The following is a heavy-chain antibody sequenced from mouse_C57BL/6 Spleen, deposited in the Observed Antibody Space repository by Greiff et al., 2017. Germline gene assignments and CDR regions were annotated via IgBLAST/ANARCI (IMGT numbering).Heavy chain of an antibody. V-gene: IGHV1-4*01. CDR2: INPSRGYT. CDR3: ARSDGGDY. D-gene: IGHD1-1*01. J-gene: IGHJ2*01. CDR1: GSTFTSYP. Sequence: VQLQQSGAELARPGASVTMSCKASGSTFTSYPLHWVKQRPGQGLEWIGYINPSRGYTKYNQKFQDKATLTADKSSSTAYMQLSSLTSEDSAVYYCARSDGGDYWGQGTTLTVSS.